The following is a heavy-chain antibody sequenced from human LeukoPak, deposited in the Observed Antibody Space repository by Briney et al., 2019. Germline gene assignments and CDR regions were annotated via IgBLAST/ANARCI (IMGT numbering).Heavy chain of an antibody. CDR1: GFTFSTYA. V-gene: IGHV3-23*01. CDR2: INSEGDT. CDR3: ARDMDWSYDC. D-gene: IGHD3/OR15-3a*01. Sequence: GGSLRLSCAASGFTFSTYAMSWVRQAPGKGLEWLSAINSEGDTFYADSVRGRFTISRDDSQDTLSLQMNSLRVEDTAFYFCARDMDWSYDCWGQGTLVTVSS. J-gene: IGHJ4*02.